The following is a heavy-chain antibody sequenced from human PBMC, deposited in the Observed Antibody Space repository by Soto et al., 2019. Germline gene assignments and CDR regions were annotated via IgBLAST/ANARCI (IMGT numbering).Heavy chain of an antibody. CDR1: GGTFSSYA. CDR3: AGDDCSGCSCYRGDFDY. V-gene: IGHV1-69*01. D-gene: IGHD2-15*01. Sequence: QVQLVQSGAEVKKPGSSVKVSCKASGGTFSSYAISWVRQAPGQGLEWMGGIIPIFGTANYAQKFQGRVTITADESTSTAYMELSSLRSEDTAVYYCAGDDCSGCSCYRGDFDYWGQGTLVTVSS. J-gene: IGHJ4*02. CDR2: IIPIFGTA.